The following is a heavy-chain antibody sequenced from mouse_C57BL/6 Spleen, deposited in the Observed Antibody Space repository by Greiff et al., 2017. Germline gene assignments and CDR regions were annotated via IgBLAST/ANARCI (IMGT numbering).Heavy chain of an antibody. D-gene: IGHD1-1*01. V-gene: IGHV1-26*01. CDR1: GYTFTHYY. J-gene: IGHJ3*01. Sequence: SGPELVKPGASVKISCKASGYTFTHYYMNWVKQSHGKSLEWIGDINPNNGGTSYNQKFKGKATLTVDKSSSTAYMELRSLTSEDSAVYYCARLDYGTQFAYWGQGTLVTVSA. CDR2: INPNNGGT. CDR3: ARLDYGTQFAY.